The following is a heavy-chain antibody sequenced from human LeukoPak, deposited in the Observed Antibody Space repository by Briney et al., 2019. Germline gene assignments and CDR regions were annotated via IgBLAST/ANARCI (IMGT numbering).Heavy chain of an antibody. CDR3: ASEGTIFGVVIG. J-gene: IGHJ4*02. Sequence: PGGSLRLSCAASGFTFSSYSMNWVRQAPGKGLEWVSSISSSSTYIYYADSVKGRFTISRDNAKNSLYLQMNSLRAEDTAVYYCASEGTIFGVVIGWGQGTLVTVSS. V-gene: IGHV3-21*01. D-gene: IGHD3-3*01. CDR1: GFTFSSYS. CDR2: ISSSSTYI.